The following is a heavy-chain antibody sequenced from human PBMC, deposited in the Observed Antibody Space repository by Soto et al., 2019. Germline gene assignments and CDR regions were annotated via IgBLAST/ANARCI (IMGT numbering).Heavy chain of an antibody. Sequence: ESVGGLVQPGGSLRLSCAASGFTFSSYAMSWVRQAPGKGLEWVSAISGSGGSTYYADSVKGRFTISRDNSKNTLYLQMNSLRAEDTAVYYCAKGWDYYDSSGSLMRGQGTLVTVSS. CDR1: GFTFSSYA. V-gene: IGHV3-23*01. J-gene: IGHJ4*02. D-gene: IGHD3-22*01. CDR3: AKGWDYYDSSGSLM. CDR2: ISGSGGST.